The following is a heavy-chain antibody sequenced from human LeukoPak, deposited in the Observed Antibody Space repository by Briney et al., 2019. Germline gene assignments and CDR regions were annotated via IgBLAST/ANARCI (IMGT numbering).Heavy chain of an antibody. D-gene: IGHD3-10*01. J-gene: IGHJ4*02. CDR1: GYTFTSYY. V-gene: IGHV1-46*01. Sequence: GASVKVSCKASGYTFTSYYMHWVRQAPGQGLEWMGIINPSGGSTSYAQKFQGRVTMTRDTSTSTVYMELSSLRPEDTAVYYCARVGFRSTMVRGVMGYFDYWGQGTLVTVSS. CDR3: ARVGFRSTMVRGVMGYFDY. CDR2: INPSGGST.